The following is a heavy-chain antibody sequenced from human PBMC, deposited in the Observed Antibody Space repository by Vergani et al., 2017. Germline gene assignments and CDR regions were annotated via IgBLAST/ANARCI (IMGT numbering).Heavy chain of an antibody. V-gene: IGHV3-48*01. D-gene: IGHD2-2*01. Sequence: EVQLMESGGGLVQAGGSLRLSCAASGFSFSTSGMNWVRQAPEKGLEWVSYISSSSNTINYADSVKGRFTLPRDNAKNSLYLQMNSLRAEDTAVYYCTRGGASRGDYWGQGTLVTVSS. CDR1: GFSFSTSG. CDR3: TRGGASRGDY. J-gene: IGHJ4*02. CDR2: ISSSSNTI.